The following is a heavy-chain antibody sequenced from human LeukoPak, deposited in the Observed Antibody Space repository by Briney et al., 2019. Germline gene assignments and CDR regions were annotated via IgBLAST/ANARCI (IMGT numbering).Heavy chain of an antibody. CDR2: ISSSSSYI. D-gene: IGHD3-9*01. Sequence: KPGGSLRLSRAASGFTFSSYTMNWVRQAPGKGLEWVSSISSSSSYIYYADSVKGRFTISRDNAKNSLYLQMNSLRAEDTAVYYCARDTYDILTGYYKWAFDIWGQGTMVTVSS. V-gene: IGHV3-21*06. CDR3: ARDTYDILTGYYKWAFDI. J-gene: IGHJ3*02. CDR1: GFTFSSYT.